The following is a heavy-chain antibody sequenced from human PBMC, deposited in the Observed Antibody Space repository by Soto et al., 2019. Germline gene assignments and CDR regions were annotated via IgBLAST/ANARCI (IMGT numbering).Heavy chain of an antibody. CDR3: AHNGEGDAFDI. CDR2: IYWDDDK. V-gene: IGHV2-5*02. Sequence: QITLKESGPTLVKPTQTLTLTCTFSGFSLSTSGVAVGWIRQPPGKALEWLALIYWDDDKRYSPSLKSRFTITKDPSKNQVVLTMTNMDPVDTATYYCAHNGEGDAFDIWGQGTMVTVSS. CDR1: GFSLSTSGVA. J-gene: IGHJ3*02. D-gene: IGHD3-10*01.